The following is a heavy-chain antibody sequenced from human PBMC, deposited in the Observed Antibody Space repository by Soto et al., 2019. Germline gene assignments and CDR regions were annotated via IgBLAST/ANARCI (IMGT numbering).Heavy chain of an antibody. D-gene: IGHD6-13*01. V-gene: IGHV3-21*01. CDR3: ARDGIAAHRFDY. CDR1: GFTFSSYS. CDR2: ISSSSSYI. Sequence: PGGSLRLSCADSGFTFSSYSMNWVRQAPGKGLEWVSSISSSSSYIYYADSVKGRFTISRDNAKNSLYLQMNSLRAEDTAVYYCARDGIAAHRFDYWGQGTLVTVSS. J-gene: IGHJ4*02.